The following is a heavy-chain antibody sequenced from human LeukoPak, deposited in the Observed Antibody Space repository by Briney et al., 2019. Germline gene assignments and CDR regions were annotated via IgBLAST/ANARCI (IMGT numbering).Heavy chain of an antibody. V-gene: IGHV4-30-2*05. Sequence: SETLSLTCAVSGGSISSGGYSWSWIRQPPGKGLEWIGYIYHSGSTYYNPSLKSRVTISVDTSKNQFSLKLSSVTAADTAVYYCARGPYYYDSSGYYLGHFDYWGQGTLVTVSS. D-gene: IGHD3-22*01. CDR3: ARGPYYYDSSGYYLGHFDY. J-gene: IGHJ4*02. CDR1: GGSISSGGYS. CDR2: IYHSGST.